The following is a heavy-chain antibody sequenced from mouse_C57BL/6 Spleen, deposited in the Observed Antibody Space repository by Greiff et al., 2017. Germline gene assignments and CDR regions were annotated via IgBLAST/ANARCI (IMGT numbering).Heavy chain of an antibody. CDR2: INPGSGGT. D-gene: IGHD1-1*01. CDR1: GYAFTNYL. J-gene: IGHJ3*01. V-gene: IGHV1-54*01. CDR3: AREVDYYGSSPWLAY. Sequence: LQESGAELVRPGTSVKVSCKASGYAFTNYLIEWVKQRPGQGLEWIGVINPGSGGTNYNEKFKGKATLTADKSTSTAYMQLSSLSSEDAAVYFCAREVDYYGSSPWLAYWGQGTRVTVSA.